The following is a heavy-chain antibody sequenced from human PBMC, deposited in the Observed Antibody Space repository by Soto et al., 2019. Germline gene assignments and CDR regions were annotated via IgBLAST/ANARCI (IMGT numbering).Heavy chain of an antibody. CDR3: ESPYCSGGSCYSPDWFDP. Sequence: PSETLSLTCAVYGGSFSGYYWSWIRQPPGKGLEWIGEIIHSGSTNYNPSLKSRVTISVDTSKNQFSLKLSSVTAADTAVYYCESPYCSGGSCYSPDWFDPWGQGTLVTVSS. V-gene: IGHV4-34*12. CDR1: GGSFSGYY. D-gene: IGHD2-15*01. J-gene: IGHJ5*02. CDR2: IIHSGST.